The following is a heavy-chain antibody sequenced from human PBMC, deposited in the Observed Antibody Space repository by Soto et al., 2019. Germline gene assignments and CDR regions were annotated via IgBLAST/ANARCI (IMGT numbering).Heavy chain of an antibody. V-gene: IGHV3-21*01. CDR1: GFTFSSYS. CDR2: ISSSSSYI. Sequence: PGGSLRLSCAASGFTFSSYSINWVRQAPGKGLEWVSSISSSSSYIYYADSVKGRFTISRDNAKNSLYLQMNSLRAEDTAVYYCARRRRYYYYYMDVWGKGTTVTVSS. J-gene: IGHJ6*03. CDR3: ARRRRYYYYYMDV.